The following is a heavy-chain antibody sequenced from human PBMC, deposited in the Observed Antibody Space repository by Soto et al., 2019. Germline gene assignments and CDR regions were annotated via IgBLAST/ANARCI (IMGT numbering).Heavy chain of an antibody. V-gene: IGHV4-59*08. J-gene: IGHJ4*02. CDR3: ARQSGYSSGWYTD. CDR2: IYYSGSN. D-gene: IGHD6-19*01. CDR1: GASISSYY. Sequence: QVQLQESGPGLVKPSETLSLTCTVSGASISSYYWSWIRQPPGKGLEWIGYIYYSGSNNYNPSLKSRGTRSVDTSKKQCSLKLSSVTAADTAVYYCARQSGYSSGWYTDWGQGTLVTVSS.